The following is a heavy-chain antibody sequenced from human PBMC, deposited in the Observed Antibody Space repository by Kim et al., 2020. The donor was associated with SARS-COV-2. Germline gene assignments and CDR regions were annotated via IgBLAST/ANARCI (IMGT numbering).Heavy chain of an antibody. J-gene: IGHJ1*01. V-gene: IGHV3-9*01. CDR1: GFTFGDYA. D-gene: IGHD3-22*01. Sequence: GGSLRLSCAASGFTFGDYAMHWVRQAPGKGLEWVSGISWNSGSIGYADSVKGRFTISRDNAKNSLYLQMNSLRAEDTALYYCAKDRVGSSGYLFFEYFQHWGQGTLVTVSS. CDR2: ISWNSGSI. CDR3: AKDRVGSSGYLFFEYFQH.